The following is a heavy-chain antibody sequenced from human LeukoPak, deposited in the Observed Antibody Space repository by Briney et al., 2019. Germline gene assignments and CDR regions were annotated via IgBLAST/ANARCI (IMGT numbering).Heavy chain of an antibody. V-gene: IGHV4-39*07. Sequence: KTSETLSLTCTVSGGSISSSSYYWSWIRQPPGKGLEWIGSIYYSGSTYYNPSLKSRVTISVDTSKNQFSLKLSSVTAADTAVYYCASLVTTVILFDYWGQGTLVTVSS. CDR1: GGSISSSSYY. D-gene: IGHD4-17*01. CDR3: ASLVTTVILFDY. CDR2: IYYSGST. J-gene: IGHJ4*02.